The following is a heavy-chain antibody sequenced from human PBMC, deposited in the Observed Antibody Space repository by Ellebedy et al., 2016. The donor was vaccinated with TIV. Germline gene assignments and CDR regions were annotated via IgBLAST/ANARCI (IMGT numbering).Heavy chain of an antibody. Sequence: SETLSLXXTVSGGSISSSSYYWGWIRQPPGKGLEWIGNMYYSGSTYYNPSLKSRVTISADTSKNQFSLKLSSVTAADTAVYYCVISTLNRGFDYWGQGTLVTVSS. V-gene: IGHV4-39*01. D-gene: IGHD4-17*01. CDR3: VISTLNRGFDY. CDR1: GGSISSSSYY. CDR2: MYYSGST. J-gene: IGHJ4*02.